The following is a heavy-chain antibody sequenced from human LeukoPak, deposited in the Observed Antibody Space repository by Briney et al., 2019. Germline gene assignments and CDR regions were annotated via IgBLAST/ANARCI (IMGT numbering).Heavy chain of an antibody. CDR2: INEDGSEK. CDR1: GFAFSRFW. CDR3: AKASWGGVTTTYFDY. Sequence: GGSLRLSCAVSGFAFSRFWMSWVRQAPGKGLEWVANINEDGSEKYYVDSVKGRFTISRDNAKNSLYLQMNSLRAEDTAVYYCAKASWGGVTTTYFDYWGQGNLVTVSS. V-gene: IGHV3-7*01. D-gene: IGHD3-16*01. J-gene: IGHJ4*02.